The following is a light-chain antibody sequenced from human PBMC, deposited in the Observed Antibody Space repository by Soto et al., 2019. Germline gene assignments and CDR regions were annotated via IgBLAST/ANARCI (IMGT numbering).Light chain of an antibody. CDR2: STS. CDR1: SSNIGSFT. CDR3: AAWDDSLNGPYV. Sequence: QSVLSQPPSASGTPGQRVTISCSGSSSNIGSFTVSWYQRLPGRAPKLLIYSTSQRSSGVPDRFSGSKSGTSASLAISGLQSEDEAEYYCAAWDDSLNGPYVFGTGTKVTVL. J-gene: IGLJ1*01. V-gene: IGLV1-44*01.